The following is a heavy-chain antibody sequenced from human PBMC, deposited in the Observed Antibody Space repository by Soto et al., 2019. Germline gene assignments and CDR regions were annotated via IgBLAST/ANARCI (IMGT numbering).Heavy chain of an antibody. CDR3: ARDQGYYTWYFAL. D-gene: IGHD1-26*01. V-gene: IGHV4-59*01. J-gene: IGHJ2*01. Sequence: SETLSLTCTVSGGSIMTYYWSWIRQPPGKGLEWIGYVYHSGSTKYNPSLKSRVTISVDTSKNKFSLKLTSVTAADTAVYYCARDQGYYTWYFALWGRGTLVTVSS. CDR1: GGSIMTYY. CDR2: VYHSGST.